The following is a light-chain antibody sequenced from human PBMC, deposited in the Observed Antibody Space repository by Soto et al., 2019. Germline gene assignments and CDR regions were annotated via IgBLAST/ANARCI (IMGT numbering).Light chain of an antibody. V-gene: IGLV2-11*01. Sequence: QSALIQPRSVSGSPGQSVTISCTETSSYVGSYHYVSWYQQHPGKVPKLMIYDVSQRPSGVPVRFSGSKSANTASLTISGLQSDDEADYYCYSYAGNSTFVFGGGTKLTVL. CDR1: SSYVGSYHY. CDR2: DVS. J-gene: IGLJ2*01. CDR3: YSYAGNSTFV.